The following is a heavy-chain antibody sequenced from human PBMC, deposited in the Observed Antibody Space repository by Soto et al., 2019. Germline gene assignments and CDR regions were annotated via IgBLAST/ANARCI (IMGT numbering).Heavy chain of an antibody. CDR1: GFSFNTYV. CDR3: AKGLALMADH. J-gene: IGHJ4*02. CDR2: ILYDGSQT. Sequence: GGSLRLSCTDSGFSFNTYVIDWVRQAPGKGLEWVARILYDGSQTYYADSVKGRFTISRDNSKNTLYLQMDRLRVEDTAVYFCAKGLALMADHWGQGTPVTVSS. D-gene: IGHD2-21*01. V-gene: IGHV3-30*02.